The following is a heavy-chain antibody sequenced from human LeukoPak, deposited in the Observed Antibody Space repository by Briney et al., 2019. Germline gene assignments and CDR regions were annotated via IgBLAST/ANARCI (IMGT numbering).Heavy chain of an antibody. CDR3: ARGPRPYDFWSGPLDY. CDR2: IIPIFGTA. Sequence: SVKVSCKASGGTFSSYAISWVRQAPGQGLEWMGGIIPIFGTANYAQKFQGRVTITADESTSTAYMELSSLRSEDTAVYYCARGPRPYDFWSGPLDYWGQGTLVTVSS. D-gene: IGHD3-3*01. V-gene: IGHV1-69*13. J-gene: IGHJ4*02. CDR1: GGTFSSYA.